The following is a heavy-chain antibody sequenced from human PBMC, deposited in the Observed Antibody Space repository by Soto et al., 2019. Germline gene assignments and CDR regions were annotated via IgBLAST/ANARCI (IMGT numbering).Heavy chain of an antibody. D-gene: IGHD2-8*01. Sequence: SVKVSCKASGGTFSSFPINWLRQAPGQGLEWMGGIIPVFGTTKYAQKLQGRLTITADKSSQTAFMELSGLRFDDTAVYYCARYIAVSTAWFDPWGQGARVTVSS. CDR3: ARYIAVSTAWFDP. V-gene: IGHV1-69*06. CDR1: GGTFSSFP. CDR2: IIPVFGTT. J-gene: IGHJ5*02.